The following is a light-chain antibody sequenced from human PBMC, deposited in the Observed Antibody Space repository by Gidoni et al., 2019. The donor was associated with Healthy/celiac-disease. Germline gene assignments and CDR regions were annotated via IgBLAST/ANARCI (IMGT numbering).Light chain of an antibody. Sequence: SYALTQPPSVSVSPGQTASITCSGAKLGDKYACWYQQKPGQSPVLVIYQDSKRPSGIPERFSGSNSGNTATLTISGTQAMDEADYYCQAWDSSTAAVFGGGTKLTVL. V-gene: IGLV3-1*01. J-gene: IGLJ2*01. CDR2: QDS. CDR1: KLGDKY. CDR3: QAWDSSTAAV.